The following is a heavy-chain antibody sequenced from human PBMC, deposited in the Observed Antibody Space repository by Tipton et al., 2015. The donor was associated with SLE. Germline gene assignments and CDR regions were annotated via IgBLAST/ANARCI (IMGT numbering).Heavy chain of an antibody. Sequence: SLRLSCAASGFTFSDYWVHWVRQAPGKGLEWVSTISGGGGSTYYAQSLKGRFTISRDNSQNTLYLQMNSLGVEDTALYYCAKDRYCGGGTCLRSYFDYWGQGALVTVSS. J-gene: IGHJ4*02. D-gene: IGHD2-21*01. CDR1: GFTFSDYW. CDR2: ISGGGGST. CDR3: AKDRYCGGGTCLRSYFDY. V-gene: IGHV3-23*01.